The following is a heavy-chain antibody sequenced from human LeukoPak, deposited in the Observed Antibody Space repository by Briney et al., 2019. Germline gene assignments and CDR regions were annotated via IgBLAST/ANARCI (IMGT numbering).Heavy chain of an antibody. CDR2: ISSSGSYI. D-gene: IGHD7-27*01. CDR3: VRRSPLGGFLDS. Sequence: GGSLRLSCAASGFTFSSYSMNWVRQAPGKGLEWVSSISSSGSYIYYADSMQGRFTISRDNAKNTLYLQMNSLRAEDTAVYYCVRRSPLGGFLDSWGQGTLVTVSS. V-gene: IGHV3-21*01. CDR1: GFTFSSYS. J-gene: IGHJ4*02.